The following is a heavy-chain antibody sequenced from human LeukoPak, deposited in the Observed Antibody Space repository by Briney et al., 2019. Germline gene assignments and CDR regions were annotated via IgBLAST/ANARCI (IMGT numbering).Heavy chain of an antibody. V-gene: IGHV4-39*01. Sequence: SETLSLTCSVSGVSISSRSYYWGWIRQPPGKGLEWIGSISYSGGAYYNPSLKSRVTISVDTSKNQFSLKLSSVAAADTGLYYCARHAYHSGYDWDPVDYWGQGTLVTVSS. CDR1: GVSISSRSYY. J-gene: IGHJ4*02. CDR2: ISYSGGA. CDR3: ARHAYHSGYDWDPVDY. D-gene: IGHD5-12*01.